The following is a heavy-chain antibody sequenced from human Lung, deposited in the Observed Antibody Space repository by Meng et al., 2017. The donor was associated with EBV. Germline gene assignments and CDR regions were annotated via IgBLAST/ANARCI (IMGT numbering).Heavy chain of an antibody. D-gene: IGHD5-18*01. CDR3: ARAKWGHSYGSEALYFDH. J-gene: IGHJ4*02. CDR2: VYRSGST. V-gene: IGHV4-30-2*01. Sequence: QLQLQEAGPGLVKPCQTLSLPCAVSSGSISSATSSWNWIRQRPGKGLEWIGFVYRSGSTYYNPSLKSRVIISVDRSNNQFSLELNSVSAADTAVYYCARAKWGHSYGSEALYFDHWGPGTLVTVFS. CDR1: SGSISSATSS.